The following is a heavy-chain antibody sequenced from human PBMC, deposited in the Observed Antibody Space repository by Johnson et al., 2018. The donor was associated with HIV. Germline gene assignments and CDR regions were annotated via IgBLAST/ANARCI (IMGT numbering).Heavy chain of an antibody. CDR2: IKQDGSEK. Sequence: VQLVESGGGVVQPGRSLRLSCAVSGFIFRDYYMSWIRQAPGKGLEWVANIKQDGSEKYYVDSVKGRFTISRDNAKNSLYLQMNSLRAEDTAVYYCARDSPTGTTKGYAFDIWGQGTMVTVSS. D-gene: IGHD1-7*01. V-gene: IGHV3-7*01. J-gene: IGHJ3*02. CDR1: GFIFRDYY. CDR3: ARDSPTGTTKGYAFDI.